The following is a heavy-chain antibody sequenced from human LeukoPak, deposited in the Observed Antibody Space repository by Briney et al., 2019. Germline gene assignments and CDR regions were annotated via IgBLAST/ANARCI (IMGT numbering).Heavy chain of an antibody. CDR1: GYTFTSYG. Sequence: GASVKVSCKASGYTFTSYGISWVRQAPGQGLEWMGWISAYNGNTNYAQKLQGRVTMTTDTSTSTAYMELRSLRSDDTAVYYCARDRYYDSSGYSFSPFDYWGQGTLVTVSS. CDR3: ARDRYYDSSGYSFSPFDY. D-gene: IGHD3-22*01. V-gene: IGHV1-18*01. J-gene: IGHJ4*02. CDR2: ISAYNGNT.